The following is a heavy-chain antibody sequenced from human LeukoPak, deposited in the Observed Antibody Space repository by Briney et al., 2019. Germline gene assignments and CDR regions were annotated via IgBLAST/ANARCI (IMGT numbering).Heavy chain of an antibody. CDR2: IYYSGST. CDR3: ARGHYDILTGYYPDAFDI. J-gene: IGHJ3*02. Sequence: PSETLSLTCAVSGGSISSGDYYWSWIRQPPGKGLEWIGYIYYSGSTYYNPSLKSRVTISVDTSKNQFSLKLSSVTAADTAVYYCARGHYDILTGYYPDAFDIWGQGTMVTVSS. D-gene: IGHD3-9*01. CDR1: GGSISSGDYY. V-gene: IGHV4-31*11.